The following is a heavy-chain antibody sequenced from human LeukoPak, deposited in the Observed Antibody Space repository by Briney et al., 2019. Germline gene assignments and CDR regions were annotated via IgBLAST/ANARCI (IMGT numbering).Heavy chain of an antibody. CDR1: GFTFSSYS. CDR2: ISSSSSYI. J-gene: IGHJ3*02. Sequence: GGSLRLSCAASGFTFSSYSMNWVHQASGKGLEWVPSISSSSSYIYYADSVKGRFTISRDNAKNSLYLQMNSLRAEDTAVYYCARPKVPAHPYSFDIWGQGTMVTVSS. CDR3: ARPKVPAHPYSFDI. D-gene: IGHD4/OR15-4a*01. V-gene: IGHV3-21*04.